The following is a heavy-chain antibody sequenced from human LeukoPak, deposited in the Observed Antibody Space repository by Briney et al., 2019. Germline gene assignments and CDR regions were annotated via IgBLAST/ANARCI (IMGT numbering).Heavy chain of an antibody. D-gene: IGHD3-10*01. J-gene: IGHJ4*02. Sequence: PGGSLRLSCAASGFTFSSYAMSWVRQAPGKGLEWVSAISGSGGSTYYADSVKGRFTISRDNSKNTLYLQMNSLRAEDTAVYYCAKVEGYYYGSGSYYPYYFDYWGQGTLVTVSS. CDR2: ISGSGGST. V-gene: IGHV3-23*01. CDR3: AKVEGYYYGSGSYYPYYFDY. CDR1: GFTFSSYA.